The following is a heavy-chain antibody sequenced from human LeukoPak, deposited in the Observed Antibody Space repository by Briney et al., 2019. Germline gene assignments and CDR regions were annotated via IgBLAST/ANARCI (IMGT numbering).Heavy chain of an antibody. D-gene: IGHD1-26*01. V-gene: IGHV4-4*02. Sequence: NPSGTLSLTCAVSGGSISSSNWWSWVRQPPGKGLEWIGEIYHSGSTNYNPSLKSRVTISVDKSKNQFSLKLSSVTAADTAVYYCARVSAWERGENIDYWGQGTLVTVSS. CDR3: ARVSAWERGENIDY. CDR2: IYHSGST. CDR1: GGSISSSNW. J-gene: IGHJ4*02.